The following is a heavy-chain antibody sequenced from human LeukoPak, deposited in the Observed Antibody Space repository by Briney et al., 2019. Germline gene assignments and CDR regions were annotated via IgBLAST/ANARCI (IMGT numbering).Heavy chain of an antibody. V-gene: IGHV1-2*02. CDR2: INPKTGGI. Sequence: ASVKVSCKTSGYTFSDFYIHWVRQAPGQGLEWMGWINPKTGGITHSQKFKGRVTMTRDTSLNTAHMEVTGLTFGDTAVYYCAREWGPNYVQGWFDPWGQGTLVSVSS. CDR3: AREWGPNYVQGWFDP. J-gene: IGHJ5*02. D-gene: IGHD3-10*02. CDR1: GYTFSDFY.